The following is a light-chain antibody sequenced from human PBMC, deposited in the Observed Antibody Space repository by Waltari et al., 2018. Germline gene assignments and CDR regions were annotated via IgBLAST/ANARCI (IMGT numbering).Light chain of an antibody. CDR1: QTINTF. CDR3: QQNYSNIIA. J-gene: IGKJ5*01. V-gene: IGKV1-39*01. Sequence: DIQMTQSPSSLSASVGDRVTITCRASQTINTFLNLYKQKPGNAPKLLIYAASNLHSGVPSRFSGSGSGTAFTLTISSLQPEDFATYYCQQNYSNIIAFGQGTRLDFK. CDR2: AAS.